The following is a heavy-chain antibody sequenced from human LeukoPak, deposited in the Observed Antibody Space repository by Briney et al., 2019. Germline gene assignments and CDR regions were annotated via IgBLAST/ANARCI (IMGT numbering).Heavy chain of an antibody. D-gene: IGHD4-17*01. CDR2: IYYSGST. V-gene: IGHV4-31*03. CDR3: ARALDGDLYFDY. Sequence: SETLSLTCTVSGGSISSGGYYWSWIRQHPGKGLEWIGYIYYSGSTYYNPSLKSRVTISVDTSKNQFSLKLSSVTAADTAVYYCARALDGDLYFDYWGQGTLVTVSS. J-gene: IGHJ4*02. CDR1: GGSISSGGYY.